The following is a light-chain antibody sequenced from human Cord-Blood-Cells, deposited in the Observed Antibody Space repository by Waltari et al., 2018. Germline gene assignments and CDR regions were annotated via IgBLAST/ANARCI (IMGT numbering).Light chain of an antibody. CDR1: SSDVGSYNL. CDR3: CSYAGSSTP. V-gene: IGLV2-23*01. CDR2: EGS. Sequence: QSALTQPASVSGSPGQSITISCTGTSSDVGSYNLVSWYQQHPGKAPKLMIYEGSKRASGVSNRFSGSKSGNTASLTIAGLQAEDEADYSCCSYAGSSTPFGGGTKLTVL. J-gene: IGLJ2*01.